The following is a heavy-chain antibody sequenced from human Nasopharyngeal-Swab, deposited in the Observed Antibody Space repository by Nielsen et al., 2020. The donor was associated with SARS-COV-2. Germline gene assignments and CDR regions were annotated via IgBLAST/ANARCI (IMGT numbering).Heavy chain of an antibody. CDR1: GFTFSDYY. Sequence: GESLKIPCAASGFTFSDYYMSWIRQAPGKGLEWVSYISSSGSTIYYADSVKGRFTISRDNAKNSLYLQMNSLRAEDTAVYYCARDFGFCSSTSCSLLTFDYWGQGTLVTVSS. CDR2: ISSSGSTI. V-gene: IGHV3-11*04. CDR3: ARDFGFCSSTSCSLLTFDY. J-gene: IGHJ4*02. D-gene: IGHD2-2*01.